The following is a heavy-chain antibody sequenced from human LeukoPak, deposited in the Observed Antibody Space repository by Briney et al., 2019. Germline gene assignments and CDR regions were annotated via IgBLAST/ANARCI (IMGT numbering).Heavy chain of an antibody. CDR1: GFTFSSYA. CDR2: ISGSGGST. Sequence: QSGGSLRLSCAASGFTFSSYAMSWVRQAPGKGLDWVSAISGSGGSTYYADSVKGRFTISRDNSKNTLYLQMNSLRAEDTAVYYCAKRKTTMVRGVLPRGDAFDIWGQGTMVTVSS. V-gene: IGHV3-23*01. D-gene: IGHD3-10*01. CDR3: AKRKTTMVRGVLPRGDAFDI. J-gene: IGHJ3*02.